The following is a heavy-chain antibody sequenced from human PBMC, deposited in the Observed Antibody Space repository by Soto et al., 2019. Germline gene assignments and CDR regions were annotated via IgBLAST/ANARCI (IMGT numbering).Heavy chain of an antibody. V-gene: IGHV4-39*01. Sequence: SETLSLTCTVSGGSVTNNSYYWGWIRQSPGKGLEWIGSVYYRGRSYSKSSVKSRVTISVDTSKNRFSLSLNSVTASDTAVYFCVSQRTTVPTQAYFDYWGPGALVIVSS. D-gene: IGHD4-17*01. CDR1: GGSVTNNSYY. J-gene: IGHJ4*02. CDR3: VSQRTTVPTQAYFDY. CDR2: VYYRGRS.